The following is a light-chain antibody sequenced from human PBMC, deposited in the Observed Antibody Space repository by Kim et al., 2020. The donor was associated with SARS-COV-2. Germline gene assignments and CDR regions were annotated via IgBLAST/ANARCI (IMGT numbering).Light chain of an antibody. V-gene: IGKV3-20*01. Sequence: EIVLTQSPGTLSLSPGERATLFCRASQFVNSGFLAWYQQKLGQAPRLLIYAASSRATGIPDRFSGSGSGTDFTLTISRLEPEDFAVYYCQHYGNTRAAFGQGTRLEI. CDR2: AAS. J-gene: IGKJ5*01. CDR1: QFVNSGF. CDR3: QHYGNTRAA.